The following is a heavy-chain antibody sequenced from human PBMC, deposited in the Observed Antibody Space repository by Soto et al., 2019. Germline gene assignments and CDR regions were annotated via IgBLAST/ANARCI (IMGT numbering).Heavy chain of an antibody. CDR3: ASGGNWFDP. CDR2: MYYNGNI. Sequence: SETLSLTCNVSGGSISNYYRTWVRQSPEKGLEWIGYMYYNGNINYNPSLKSRVTISIDTSKNQFSLTLKSVTAADTAVYYCASGGNWFDPWGQGVLVTVSS. D-gene: IGHD3-16*01. V-gene: IGHV4-59*01. J-gene: IGHJ5*02. CDR1: GGSISNYY.